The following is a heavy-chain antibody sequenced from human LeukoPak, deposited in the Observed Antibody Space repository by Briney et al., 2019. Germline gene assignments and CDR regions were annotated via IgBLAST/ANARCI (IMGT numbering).Heavy chain of an antibody. CDR2: IRYDGSNK. Sequence: GGSLRLSCAASGFTFSSYGMHWVRQAPGKGLEWVAFIRYDGSNKYYADSVKGRFTISRDNSKNTLYLQMNSLRAEDTAVYYCAKDLSAMAGDGYNPDYWGQGTLVTVSS. V-gene: IGHV3-30*02. D-gene: IGHD5-24*01. J-gene: IGHJ4*02. CDR3: AKDLSAMAGDGYNPDY. CDR1: GFTFSSYG.